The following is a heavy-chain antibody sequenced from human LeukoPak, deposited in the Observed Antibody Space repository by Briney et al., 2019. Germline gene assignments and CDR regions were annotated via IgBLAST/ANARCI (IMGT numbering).Heavy chain of an antibody. D-gene: IGHD6-13*01. V-gene: IGHV3-48*01. CDR3: TAASAFSSSWRS. CDR2: ITASDTTK. CDR1: GLTFTSYN. J-gene: IGHJ5*02. Sequence: EGSLRLSCAASGLTFTSYNMNWVRQAPGKGPEWVAYITASDTTKYYADSVKGRFTISRDNAKKSLFLQMDSLRADDTAVYYCTAASAFSSSWRSWGQGTVVTVSS.